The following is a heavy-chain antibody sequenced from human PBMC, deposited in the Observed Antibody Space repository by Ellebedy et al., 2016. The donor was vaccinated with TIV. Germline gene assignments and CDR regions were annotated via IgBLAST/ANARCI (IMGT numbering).Heavy chain of an antibody. CDR1: GFTFSTYW. J-gene: IGHJ4*02. V-gene: IGHV3-7*03. D-gene: IGHD3-10*01. Sequence: GESLKISCEASGFTFSTYWMNWVRQTPGKGLEWVANIKPDGSAKVYVDSVRGRFTISRDNTKNSLYLEMNSLGSEDTALYYCARGSRESDYWGQGTLVTVSS. CDR3: ARGSRESDY. CDR2: IKPDGSAK.